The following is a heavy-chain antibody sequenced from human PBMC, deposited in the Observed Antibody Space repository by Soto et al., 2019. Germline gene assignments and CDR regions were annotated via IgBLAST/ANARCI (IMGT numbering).Heavy chain of an antibody. V-gene: IGHV4-59*13. CDR1: GLSITNNY. CDR2: IYYTGNT. CDR3: ARANWYSEY. J-gene: IGHJ4*01. D-gene: IGHD1-1*01. Sequence: QVHLQESGPGLVKPSETLSLTCTVSGLSITNNYWSWIRQPPGKGLEWIGYIYYTGNTNYDPSLKSRVTMSVDSSKNWVSLTLAVRTFAETSIYYCARANWYSEYWGPGTLVIVSS.